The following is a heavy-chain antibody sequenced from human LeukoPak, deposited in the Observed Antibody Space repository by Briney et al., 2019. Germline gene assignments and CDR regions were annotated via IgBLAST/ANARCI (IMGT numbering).Heavy chain of an antibody. CDR2: ISGSGGST. Sequence: GGSLRLSCAASGFTFSSYGMSWVRQAPGKGLEWVSAISGSGGSTYYADSVKGRFTISRDNSKNTLYLQMNSLRAEDTAVYYCAKGGYGILTGYGGFDYWGQGTLVTVSS. V-gene: IGHV3-23*01. J-gene: IGHJ4*02. CDR3: AKGGYGILTGYGGFDY. CDR1: GFTFSSYG. D-gene: IGHD3-9*01.